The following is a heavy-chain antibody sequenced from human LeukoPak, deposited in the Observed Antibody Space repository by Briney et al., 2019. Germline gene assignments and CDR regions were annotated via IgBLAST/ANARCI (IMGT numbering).Heavy chain of an antibody. CDR1: GGTFSIYA. CDR2: IIPIFGTA. D-gene: IGHD3-3*01. J-gene: IGHJ4*02. CDR3: ARSDYDFWSGYLAHGY. V-gene: IGHV1-69*05. Sequence: GAAVRVSFKASGGTFSIYAISGGGQAPGQGLGGGGGIIPIFGTANYAQKFQGRVTITTDESTSTAYMELSSLRSEDTAVYYCARSDYDFWSGYLAHGYWGQGTLVTVSS.